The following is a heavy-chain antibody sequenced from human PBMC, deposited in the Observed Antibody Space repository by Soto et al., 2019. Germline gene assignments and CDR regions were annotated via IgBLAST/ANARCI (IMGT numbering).Heavy chain of an antibody. CDR3: AKVGPSYYYDSSGPPLYYYGMDV. D-gene: IGHD3-22*01. Sequence: EVQLLESGGGLVQPGGSLRLSCAASGFTFSSYAMSWVRQAPGTGLEWVSAISGSGGSTYYASSVKGRFTISRDNSKNTLYLQMNSLRAEDTAGYYYAKVGPSYYYDSSGPPLYYYGMDVWGQGTTVTVSS. J-gene: IGHJ6*02. CDR2: ISGSGGST. CDR1: GFTFSSYA. V-gene: IGHV3-23*01.